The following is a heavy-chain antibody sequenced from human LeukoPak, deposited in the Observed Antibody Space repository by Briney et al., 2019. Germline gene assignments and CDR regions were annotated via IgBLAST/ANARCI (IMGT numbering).Heavy chain of an antibody. Sequence: GGSLRLSCAASGFTFSSYAMHWVRQAPGKGLEWVAVISYDGSNKYYADSVKGRFTISRDNSKNTLYLQMNSLRAEDTAVYYCAKGGSSWGDYYYGMDVWGQGTTVTVSS. CDR3: AKGGSSWGDYYYGMDV. V-gene: IGHV3-30-3*01. D-gene: IGHD6-13*01. CDR1: GFTFSSYA. J-gene: IGHJ6*02. CDR2: ISYDGSNK.